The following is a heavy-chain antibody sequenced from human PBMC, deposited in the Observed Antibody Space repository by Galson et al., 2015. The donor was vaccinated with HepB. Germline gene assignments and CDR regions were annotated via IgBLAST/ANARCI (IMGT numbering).Heavy chain of an antibody. CDR1: GSTFSIYD. Sequence: SVKVSCKASGSTFSIYDINWVRQATGQGLEWMGWMNPNSGDTGYAQKFQGRVTMTGNTSISTAYTELSSLRSGDTAVYYCARGRYSSAWEKSGSDYWGQGALVTVSS. CDR3: ARGRYSSAWEKSGSDY. D-gene: IGHD6-19*01. V-gene: IGHV1-8*01. CDR2: MNPNSGDT. J-gene: IGHJ4*02.